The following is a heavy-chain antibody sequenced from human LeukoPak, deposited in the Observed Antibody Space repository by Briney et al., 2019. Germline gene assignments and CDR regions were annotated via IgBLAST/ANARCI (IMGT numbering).Heavy chain of an antibody. CDR1: GFSFSSYG. J-gene: IGHJ4*02. D-gene: IGHD3-3*01. V-gene: IGHV3-30*02. CDR2: MRYDGIPQ. Sequence: GGSLRLSCTVSGFSFSSYGMHWVRQAPGKGLEWVAFMRYDGIPQYYADSLKGRFTISRDTSKNTLYLQMNSLRDEDTAVYYCAKDFLEWQMTSTSPGDYWGQGTLVSVSS. CDR3: AKDFLEWQMTSTSPGDY.